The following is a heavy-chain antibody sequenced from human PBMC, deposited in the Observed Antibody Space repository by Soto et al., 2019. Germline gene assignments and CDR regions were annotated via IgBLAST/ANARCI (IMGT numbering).Heavy chain of an antibody. CDR1: GFTFSSYA. CDR3: AKVPHSGWYRRECWFDP. D-gene: IGHD6-19*01. CDR2: ISGSGGST. V-gene: IGHV3-23*01. J-gene: IGHJ5*02. Sequence: EVQLLESGGCLVQPGGSLRLSCAASGFTFSSYAMSWVRQAPGKGLEWVSAISGSGGSTYYADSVKGRFTISRDNSKNTLYLQMNSLRAEDTAVYYCAKVPHSGWYRRECWFDPWGQGTLVTVSS.